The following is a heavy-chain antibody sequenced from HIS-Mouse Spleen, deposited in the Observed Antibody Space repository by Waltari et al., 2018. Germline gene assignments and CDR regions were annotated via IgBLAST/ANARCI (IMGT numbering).Heavy chain of an antibody. CDR3: ARGKGSSSWYYFDY. V-gene: IGHV3-30*04. CDR1: GFTFSSYA. Sequence: QVQLVESGGGVVQPGRSLRLSCAASGFTFSSYAMHWVRQAPGKGREWVAVISYDGSNKYYAESVKGRFTISRDNSKNTLYLQMNSLRAEDTAVYYCARGKGSSSWYYFDYWGQGTLVTVSS. D-gene: IGHD6-13*01. CDR2: ISYDGSNK. J-gene: IGHJ4*02.